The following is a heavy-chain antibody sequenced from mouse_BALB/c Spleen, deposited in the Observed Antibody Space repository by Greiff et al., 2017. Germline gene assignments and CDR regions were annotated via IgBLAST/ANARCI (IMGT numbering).Heavy chain of an antibody. V-gene: IGHV6-6*02. CDR2: IRLKSNNYAT. J-gene: IGHJ4*01. Sequence: EVQGVESGGGLVQPGGSMKLSCVASGFTFSNYWMNWVRQSPEKGLEWVAEIRLKSNNYATHYAESVKGRFTISRDDSKSSVYLQMNNLRAEDTGIYYCTKYGNFYAMDYWGQGTSVTVSS. CDR1: GFTFSNYW. D-gene: IGHD2-10*02. CDR3: TKYGNFYAMDY.